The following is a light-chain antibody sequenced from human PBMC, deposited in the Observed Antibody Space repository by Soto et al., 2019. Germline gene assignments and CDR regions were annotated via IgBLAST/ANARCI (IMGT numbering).Light chain of an antibody. J-gene: IGKJ2*01. CDR2: GAS. V-gene: IGKV3-20*01. Sequence: EIVLTQSPSTLSLSPGDRAILSCRASQSVSSSYLAWYQQKPGQAPSLLIYGASNRATGIPDRFSGGGSGTDFTLTISRLEPEDFAVYYCQQYGKSAMFTFGQGTKLEIK. CDR3: QQYGKSAMFT. CDR1: QSVSSSY.